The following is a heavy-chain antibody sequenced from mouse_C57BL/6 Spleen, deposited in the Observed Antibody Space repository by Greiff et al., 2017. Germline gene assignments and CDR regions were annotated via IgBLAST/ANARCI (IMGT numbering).Heavy chain of an antibody. J-gene: IGHJ2*01. V-gene: IGHV1-82*01. Sequence: QVQLQQSGPELVKPGASVKISCKASGYAFSSSWMNWVKQRPGKGLEWIGRIYPGDGDTNYNGKFKGKATLTADKSSSTAYMQLSSLASEDSAVYFCARSASNCVFDYWGQGTTLTVSS. CDR3: ARSASNCVFDY. CDR2: IYPGDGDT. D-gene: IGHD4-1*01. CDR1: GYAFSSSW.